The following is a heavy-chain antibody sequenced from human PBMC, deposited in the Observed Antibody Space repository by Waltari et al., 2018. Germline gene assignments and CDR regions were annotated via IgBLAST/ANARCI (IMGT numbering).Heavy chain of an antibody. CDR1: GGPISSGDL. CDR2: SYHSGTT. V-gene: IGHV4-4*02. Sequence: QVQLQESGPGLVKPSGTLSLTCAVSGGPISSGDLWRWVRQPPGKGLEWSGDSYHSGTTNYNPSLESRVTISIDNPKNHFSLKLRSVTAADTAMYYCAREREGGIRGQYGLDVWGQGTTVTVSS. CDR3: AREREGGIRGQYGLDV. J-gene: IGHJ6*02. D-gene: IGHD3-16*02.